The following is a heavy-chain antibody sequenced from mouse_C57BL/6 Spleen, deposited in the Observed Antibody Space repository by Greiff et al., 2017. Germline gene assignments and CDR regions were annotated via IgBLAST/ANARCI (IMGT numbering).Heavy chain of an antibody. CDR3: TKDSNYAFDY. CDR2: IDPETGGT. J-gene: IGHJ2*01. Sequence: VKLQESGAELVRPGASVTLSCKASGYTFTDYEMHWVKQTPVHGLEWIGSIDPETGGTAYNQKFKGKAILTADKSSSTAYMELRILTSEDSAVYYCTKDSNYAFDYWGQGTTLTVSS. V-gene: IGHV1-15*01. D-gene: IGHD2-5*01. CDR1: GYTFTDYE.